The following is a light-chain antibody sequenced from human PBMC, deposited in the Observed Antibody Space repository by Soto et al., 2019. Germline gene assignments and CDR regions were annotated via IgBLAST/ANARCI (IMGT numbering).Light chain of an antibody. Sequence: QSALTQPASVSGSPGQSITISCTGTSSDVGAYDYVSWYQQHPDKAPKLMIYEVSYRPSGVSNRFSGSKSVNTATLTISWLQAEDEADYYCSSYTTSSTRVFGTGTKLTVL. CDR1: SSDVGAYDY. J-gene: IGLJ1*01. V-gene: IGLV2-14*03. CDR2: EVS. CDR3: SSYTTSSTRV.